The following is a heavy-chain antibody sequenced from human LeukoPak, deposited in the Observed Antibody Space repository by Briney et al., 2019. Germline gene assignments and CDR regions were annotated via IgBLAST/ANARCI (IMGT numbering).Heavy chain of an antibody. Sequence: SETLSLTCTVSGGSFSSHYWSWIRQPPGKGPEWIGYIYHSRSANYNPSLKSRVTMSLDTSKTYFSLNLNSVTAADTAVYYCARHLGVMYAFDIWGQGTMVTVS. CDR1: GGSFSSHY. J-gene: IGHJ3*02. D-gene: IGHD3-16*01. V-gene: IGHV4-59*08. CDR2: IYHSRSA. CDR3: ARHLGVMYAFDI.